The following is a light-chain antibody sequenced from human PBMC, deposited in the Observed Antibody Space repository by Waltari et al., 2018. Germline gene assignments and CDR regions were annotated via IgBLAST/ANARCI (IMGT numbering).Light chain of an antibody. CDR3: SSYAGSNNLGV. V-gene: IGLV2-8*01. J-gene: IGLJ3*02. CDR2: EVS. CDR1: SSDVGGYNY. Sequence: QSALTQPPSASGSPGQSVTLPCTGTSSDVGGYNYVSWYQQHPGKAPKLMIYEVSKWPSGVPDRFSGSKSGNTASLTVSGLQAEDEADYYCSSYAGSNNLGVFGGGTKLTVL.